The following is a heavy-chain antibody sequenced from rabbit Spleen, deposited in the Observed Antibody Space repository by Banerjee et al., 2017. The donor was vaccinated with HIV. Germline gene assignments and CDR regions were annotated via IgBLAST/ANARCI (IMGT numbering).Heavy chain of an antibody. CDR1: GVSFSADSY. CDR2: IDSGSSGFT. V-gene: IGHV1S40*01. J-gene: IGHJ6*01. D-gene: IGHD4-1*01. Sequence: QSLEESGGDLVKPGASLTLTCIASGVSFSADSYICWVRQAPGKGLEWIVCIDSGSSGFTYFASWAKGRFTISKTSSTTVTLQMTSLTAADTATYFCARDLAGVIGWNFGWWGPGTLVTVS. CDR3: ARDLAGVIGWNFGW.